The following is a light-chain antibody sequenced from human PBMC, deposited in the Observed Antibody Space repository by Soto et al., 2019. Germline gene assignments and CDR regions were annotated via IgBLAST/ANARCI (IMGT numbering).Light chain of an antibody. Sequence: QAVVTQELSLTVSPGGTVTLTCGSSTGAVTSGHYPYWFQQKPGQAPKTLIYDTFNTHSWTPARFSGSLLGGKAALTLSGAQPEDEAVYFCLLSYNTVVIFGGGTQLTVL. J-gene: IGLJ2*01. CDR1: TGAVTSGHY. CDR3: LLSYNTVVI. V-gene: IGLV7-46*01. CDR2: DTF.